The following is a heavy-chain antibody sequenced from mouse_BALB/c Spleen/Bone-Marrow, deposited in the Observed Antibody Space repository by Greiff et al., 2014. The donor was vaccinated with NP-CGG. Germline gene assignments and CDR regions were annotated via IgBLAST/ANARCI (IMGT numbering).Heavy chain of an antibody. CDR3: AREGVDYFDY. V-gene: IGHV1-14*01. J-gene: IGHJ2*01. Sequence: VQLQQSGPELVKPGASVKMSCKASGYTFTSYVIHWVKQKPGQGLEWIGYINPYNDATKFNERFKGKATLTSDKSYSTAYMVLSSLTSEDSAVYYCAREGVDYFDYWGQGTTLTVSS. CDR2: INPYNDAT. CDR1: GYTFTSYV.